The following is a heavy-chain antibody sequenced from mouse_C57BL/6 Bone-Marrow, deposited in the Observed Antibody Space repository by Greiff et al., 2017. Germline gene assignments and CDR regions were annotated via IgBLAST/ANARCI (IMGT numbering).Heavy chain of an antibody. CDR1: GYTFTSYW. V-gene: IGHV1-64*01. CDR2: IHPNSGST. CDR3: FSTGAMDY. J-gene: IGHJ4*01. Sequence: QVHVKQPGAELVKPGASVKLSCKASGYTFTSYWMHWVKQRPGQGLEWIGMIHPNSGSTNYNEKFKSKATLTVDKSSSTAYMQLSSLTSEDSAVYYCFSTGAMDYWGQGTSVTVSS. D-gene: IGHD1-1*01.